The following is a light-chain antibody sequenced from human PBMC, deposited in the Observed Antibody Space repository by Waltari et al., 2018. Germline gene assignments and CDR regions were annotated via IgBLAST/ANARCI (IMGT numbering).Light chain of an antibody. Sequence: DIQMTQSPSTLSASVGDRVTLTCRGSQSISIWLAWYQQKPGKAPKLLIYKASSLEGGVPSRFSGSGSGTEFPLTISSLQPDDFATYYCQQYNSSPWPFGQGTKVEIK. V-gene: IGKV1-5*03. CDR3: QQYNSSPWP. J-gene: IGKJ1*01. CDR1: QSISIW. CDR2: KAS.